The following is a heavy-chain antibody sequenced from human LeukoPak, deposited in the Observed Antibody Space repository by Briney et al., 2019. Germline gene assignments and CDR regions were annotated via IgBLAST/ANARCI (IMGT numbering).Heavy chain of an antibody. Sequence: SETLSLTCAVYGGSFSGYYWSWIRQPPGKGLEWIGEIYHSGSTNYNPSLKSRVTISVDKSKNQFSLKLSSVTAADTAVYYCARGPDYGDYKGLGWGQGTLVTVSS. D-gene: IGHD4-17*01. V-gene: IGHV4-34*01. CDR1: GGSFSGYY. CDR3: ARGPDYGDYKGLG. J-gene: IGHJ4*02. CDR2: IYHSGST.